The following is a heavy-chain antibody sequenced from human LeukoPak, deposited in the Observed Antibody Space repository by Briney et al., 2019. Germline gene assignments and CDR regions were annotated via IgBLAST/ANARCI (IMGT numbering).Heavy chain of an antibody. Sequence: GGSLRLSCAASGFTFSSYAMGWVRQAPGKGLEWVSDITISGGTTHFYSDSAKGRFTISRDNSKNTLYLEMNSLRAEDTAVYYRAKWKFADVRKNYYGSGSYYGGFDYWGPGTLVTVSS. CDR1: GFTFSSYA. CDR2: ITISGGTT. J-gene: IGHJ4*02. CDR3: AKWKFADVRKNYYGSGSYYGGFDY. D-gene: IGHD3-10*01. V-gene: IGHV3-23*01.